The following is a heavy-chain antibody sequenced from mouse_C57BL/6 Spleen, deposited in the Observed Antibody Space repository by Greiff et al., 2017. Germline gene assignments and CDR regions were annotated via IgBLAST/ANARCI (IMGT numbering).Heavy chain of an antibody. CDR2: IWRGGST. V-gene: IGHV2-5*01. CDR1: GFSLTSYG. CDR3: AKKSYMRAMDY. J-gene: IGHJ4*01. Sequence: VKLMESGPGLVQPSQSLSITCTVSGFSLTSYGVHWVRQSPGKGLEWLGVIWRGGSTDYNAALMSSHSITNDNSKCQVFFKMNSLQTDDTAIYYCAKKSYMRAMDYWGQGTSVTVSS. D-gene: IGHD1-3*01.